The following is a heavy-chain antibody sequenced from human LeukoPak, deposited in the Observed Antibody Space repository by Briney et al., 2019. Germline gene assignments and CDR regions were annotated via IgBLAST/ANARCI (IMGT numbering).Heavy chain of an antibody. CDR2: ISGSGGST. V-gene: IGHV3-23*01. CDR3: AKGDVVVVAATPNWFDP. CDR1: GFTFSSYA. D-gene: IGHD2-15*01. Sequence: PGGSLRLSCAASGFTFSSYAMSWVRQAPGKGLEWVSAISGSGGSTYYADSVKGRFTISRDNSKNTLYLQMNSLRAEDTAVYYCAKGDVVVVAATPNWFDPWGQGTLVTVSS. J-gene: IGHJ5*02.